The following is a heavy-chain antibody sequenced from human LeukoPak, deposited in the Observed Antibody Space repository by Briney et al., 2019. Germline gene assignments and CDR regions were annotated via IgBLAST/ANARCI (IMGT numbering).Heavy chain of an antibody. J-gene: IGHJ4*02. CDR3: ARGISDLLWFGEFDEFDY. V-gene: IGHV3-33*01. Sequence: GRSLRLSCAASGSTFSSYGMHWVRQAPGKGLEWVAVIWYDGSNKYYADSVKGRFTISRDNSKNTLYLQMNSLRAEDTAVYYCARGISDLLWFGEFDEFDYWGQGTLVTVSS. D-gene: IGHD3-10*01. CDR1: GSTFSSYG. CDR2: IWYDGSNK.